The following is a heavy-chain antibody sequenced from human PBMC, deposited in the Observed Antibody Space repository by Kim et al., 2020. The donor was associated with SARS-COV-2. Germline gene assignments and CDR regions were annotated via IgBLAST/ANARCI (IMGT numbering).Heavy chain of an antibody. Sequence: ASVKVSCKASGYTFTSYYMHWVRQAPGQGLEWMGIINPSGGSPSYAQKFQGRVTMTSDTSTSTLYMEPSSLRSEDTAVHYFARAVYGFHAFAISGQGSRV. J-gene: IGHJ3*02. CDR2: INPSGGSP. CDR1: GYTFTSYY. V-gene: IGHV1-46*01. CDR3: ARAVYGFHAFAI. D-gene: IGHD4-17*01.